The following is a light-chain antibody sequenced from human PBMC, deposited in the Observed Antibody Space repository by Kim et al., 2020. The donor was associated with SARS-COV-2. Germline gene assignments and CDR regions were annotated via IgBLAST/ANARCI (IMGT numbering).Light chain of an antibody. CDR3: CSYAGSVV. J-gene: IGLJ2*01. Sequence: QSALTQPRSVSGSPGQSVTISCTGTSSDVGRYNYVSWYQQHPGKAPKLIIYDVTKRPSGVPDRFSGSKSGNTASLTISGLQAEDEADYYCCSYAGSVVFGGGTQLTVL. V-gene: IGLV2-11*02. CDR1: SSDVGRYNY. CDR2: DVT.